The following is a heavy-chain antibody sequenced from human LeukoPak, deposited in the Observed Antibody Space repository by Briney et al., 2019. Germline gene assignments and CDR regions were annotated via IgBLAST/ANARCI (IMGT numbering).Heavy chain of an antibody. V-gene: IGHV1-69*05. CDR1: GGTFSSYA. J-gene: IGHJ4*02. CDR2: IIPIFGTA. CDR3: ARGSRQWLVRLDY. D-gene: IGHD6-19*01. Sequence: SVKVSCKASGGTFSSYAISWVRQAPGQGLEWMGRIIPIFGTANYAQKFQGRVMITTDESTSTAYMELSSLRSEDTAVYYCARGSRQWLVRLDYWGQGTLVTVSS.